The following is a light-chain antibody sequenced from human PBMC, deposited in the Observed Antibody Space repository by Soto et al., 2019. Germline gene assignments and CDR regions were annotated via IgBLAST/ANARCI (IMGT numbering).Light chain of an antibody. Sequence: EIVMTQSPATLVLSPGEKATPSCRASQSVSSNLAWYQQKPGQAPRLLIYGASTRATGIPARFSGSGSGTEFTLTISSLQSEDFAVYYCQQYNNWPRTFGQGTKVDIK. V-gene: IGKV3-15*01. CDR1: QSVSSN. CDR3: QQYNNWPRT. CDR2: GAS. J-gene: IGKJ1*01.